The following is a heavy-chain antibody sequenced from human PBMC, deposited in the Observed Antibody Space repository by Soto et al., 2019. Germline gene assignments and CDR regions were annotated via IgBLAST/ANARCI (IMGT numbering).Heavy chain of an antibody. CDR3: ASRNRSMATIGLDAFDI. Sequence: SVKVSCKASGGTFSSYAISWVRQAPGQGLEWMGGIIPIFGTANYAQKFQGRVTITADESTSTAYMELSSLRSEDTAVYYCASRNRSMATIGLDAFDIWGQGTMVTVSS. J-gene: IGHJ3*02. CDR2: IIPIFGTA. V-gene: IGHV1-69*13. CDR1: GGTFSSYA. D-gene: IGHD5-12*01.